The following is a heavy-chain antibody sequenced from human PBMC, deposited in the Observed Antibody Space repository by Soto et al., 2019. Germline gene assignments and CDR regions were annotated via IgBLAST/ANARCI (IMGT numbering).Heavy chain of an antibody. CDR3: TREGIAVAGREVYNWFDP. CDR2: IRSKAYGGTT. Sequence: GGSLRLSCTASGFTFGDYAMSWFRQAPGKGLEWVGFIRSKAYGGTTEYAASVKGRFTISRDDSKSIAYLQMNSLKTEDTAVYYCTREGIAVAGREVYNWFDPWGQGTLVTVSS. D-gene: IGHD6-19*01. CDR1: GFTFGDYA. J-gene: IGHJ5*02. V-gene: IGHV3-49*03.